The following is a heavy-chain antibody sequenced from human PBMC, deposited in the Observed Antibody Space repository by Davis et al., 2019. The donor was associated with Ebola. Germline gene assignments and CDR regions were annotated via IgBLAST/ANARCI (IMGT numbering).Heavy chain of an antibody. Sequence: AASVKVSCKASGYTFTSYGISWVRQAPGQGLEWMGWISAYNGNTNYAQKLQGRVTMTTDTSTSTAYMELRSLRSDDTAVYYCARDSFLGYSSGWYGGYYGMDVWGKGTTVTVSS. J-gene: IGHJ6*04. CDR1: GYTFTSYG. V-gene: IGHV1-18*01. D-gene: IGHD6-19*01. CDR3: ARDSFLGYSSGWYGGYYGMDV. CDR2: ISAYNGNT.